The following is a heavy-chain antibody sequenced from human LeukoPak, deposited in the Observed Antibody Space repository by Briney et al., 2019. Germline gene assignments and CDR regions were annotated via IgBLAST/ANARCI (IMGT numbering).Heavy chain of an antibody. CDR1: GFTFGSHA. Sequence: GGSLRLSCEASGFTFGSHAMYWVRQAPGKGLEWVAGIFGSGGSPHYADSVKGRFTISRDNPRNTVYLQINRLRDDDTAVYYCGKTTVGYSSGQKPAWPVDFWGQGTLVTVSS. D-gene: IGHD5-18*01. V-gene: IGHV3-23*01. J-gene: IGHJ4*02. CDR2: IFGSGGSP. CDR3: GKTTVGYSSGQKPAWPVDF.